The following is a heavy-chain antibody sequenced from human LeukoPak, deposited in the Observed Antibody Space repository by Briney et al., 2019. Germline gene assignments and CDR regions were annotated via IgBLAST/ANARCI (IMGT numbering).Heavy chain of an antibody. CDR1: GFTFNNYW. J-gene: IGHJ4*02. Sequence: GGSLRLSCAASGFTFNNYWMSWVRQAPGKGLEWVANIEQDGSEKYYVDSVKGRFTISRDNAKNSLYLQMNSLRAEDTAVYYGARDDIAARPFDYWGQGTLATVSS. D-gene: IGHD6-6*01. CDR3: ARDDIAARPFDY. V-gene: IGHV3-7*03. CDR2: IEQDGSEK.